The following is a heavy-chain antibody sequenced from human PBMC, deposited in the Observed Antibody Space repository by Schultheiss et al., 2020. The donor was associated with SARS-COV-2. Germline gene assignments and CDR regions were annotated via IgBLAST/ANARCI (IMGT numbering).Heavy chain of an antibody. V-gene: IGHV3-30*18. J-gene: IGHJ4*02. CDR3: AKWGLVGAVDY. Sequence: GGSLRLSCAASGFTFSSYGMHWVRQAPGKGLEWVAVISYDGSNKYYADSVKGRFTISRDNSKNTQYLQMNSLRAEDTAVYYCAKWGLVGAVDYWGQGTLVTVSS. D-gene: IGHD1-26*01. CDR2: ISYDGSNK. CDR1: GFTFSSYG.